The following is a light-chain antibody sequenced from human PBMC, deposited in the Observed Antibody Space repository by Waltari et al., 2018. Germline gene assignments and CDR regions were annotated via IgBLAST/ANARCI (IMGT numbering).Light chain of an antibody. V-gene: IGLV1-40*01. J-gene: IGLJ3*02. Sequence: QSVLTQPPSLSGAPGQRVTISCAGNSSNIGAGFDVHWYQQFPGSAPRLLISVNSDRPSGVRDRFSASKSGTSASLAVSGLQAQDEADYYCQSYDISLSAYVFGGGTKLTVL. CDR3: QSYDISLSAYV. CDR1: SSNIGAGFD. CDR2: VNS.